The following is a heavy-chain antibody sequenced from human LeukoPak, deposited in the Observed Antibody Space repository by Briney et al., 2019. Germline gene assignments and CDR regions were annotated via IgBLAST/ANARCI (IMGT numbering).Heavy chain of an antibody. Sequence: GASVKVSCKASGGTFSSYAISWVRQAPGQGLEWMGGIIPIFGTANYAQKFQGRVTITTDESTSTAYMELSSLRSEDTAVYYCASNAPPAYYYDSSGPEPLTYWGQGTLVTVSS. V-gene: IGHV1-69*05. CDR1: GGTFSSYA. J-gene: IGHJ4*02. CDR2: IIPIFGTA. D-gene: IGHD3-22*01. CDR3: ASNAPPAYYYDSSGPEPLTY.